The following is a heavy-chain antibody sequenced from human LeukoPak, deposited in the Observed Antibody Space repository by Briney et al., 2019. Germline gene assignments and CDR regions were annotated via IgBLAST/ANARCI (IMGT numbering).Heavy chain of an antibody. J-gene: IGHJ4*02. D-gene: IGHD3-22*01. CDR1: GGSISSYY. V-gene: IGHV4-59*01. CDR2: INPSGGT. Sequence: SETLSLTCTVSGGSISSYYWSWIRQPPGKGLEWIGEINPSGGTNYSPSLKSRVTMSVDRSKNQFSLKLSSVTAADTAVYYCARWIRSGYYYDYWGQGTLVTVSS. CDR3: ARWIRSGYYYDY.